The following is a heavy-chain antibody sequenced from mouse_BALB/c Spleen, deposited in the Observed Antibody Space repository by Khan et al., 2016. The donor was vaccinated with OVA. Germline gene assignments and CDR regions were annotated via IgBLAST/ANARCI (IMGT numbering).Heavy chain of an antibody. V-gene: IGHV1-77*01. D-gene: IGHD1-2*01. Sequence: VQLQESGAELARPGASVKLSCKASGYTFTDYYINWVKQRTGQGLEWIGEISPGSGDTYYNEKFKGKATLTADKSSSPVYLQLSSLTAEASAVYFGAKSNYFGYIFAYWGQGTLVTVSA. CDR1: GYTFTDYY. J-gene: IGHJ3*01. CDR2: ISPGSGDT. CDR3: AKSNYFGYIFAY.